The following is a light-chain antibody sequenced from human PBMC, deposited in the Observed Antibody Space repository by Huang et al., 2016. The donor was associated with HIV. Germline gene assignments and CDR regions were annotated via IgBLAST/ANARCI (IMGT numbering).Light chain of an antibody. CDR1: QSVSTW. J-gene: IGKJ1*01. CDR2: KSS. CDR3: QQYNTFWT. Sequence: DIQMTQSPSILSASVGDRVTITCRASQSVSTWLAWYQQKPGHPPKRLIYKSSTLENGVPSRCSGSGSGTEFTLTISSLQPDDFATYYCQQYNTFWTFGQGTKV. V-gene: IGKV1-5*03.